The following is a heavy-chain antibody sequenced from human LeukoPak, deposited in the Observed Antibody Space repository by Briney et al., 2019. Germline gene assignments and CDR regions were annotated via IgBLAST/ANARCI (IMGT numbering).Heavy chain of an antibody. V-gene: IGHV1-18*01. CDR1: GYTFTSYG. Sequence: GASVKVSCKASGYTFTSYGISWVRQAPGQGLEWMGWISAYNGNTNYAQKLQGRVTMTTDTSTSTAYMELRSMRSDDTAVYYCARPRITMVRGLIPPSYFDYWGQGTLVTVSS. CDR2: ISAYNGNT. J-gene: IGHJ4*02. D-gene: IGHD3-10*01. CDR3: ARPRITMVRGLIPPSYFDY.